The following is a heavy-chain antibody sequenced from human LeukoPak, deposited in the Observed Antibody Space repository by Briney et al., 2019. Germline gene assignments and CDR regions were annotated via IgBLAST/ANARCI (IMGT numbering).Heavy chain of an antibody. J-gene: IGHJ4*02. CDR3: ARGRIEQQLVG. CDR1: GGSISSGGYY. V-gene: IGHV4-31*03. CDR2: IYYSGST. D-gene: IGHD6-13*01. Sequence: SQTLPLTCTVSGGSISSGGYYWSWIRQHPGKGLEWIGYIYYSGSTYYNPSLKSRVTISVDTSKNQFSLKLSSVTAADTAVYYCARGRIEQQLVGWGQGTLVTVSS.